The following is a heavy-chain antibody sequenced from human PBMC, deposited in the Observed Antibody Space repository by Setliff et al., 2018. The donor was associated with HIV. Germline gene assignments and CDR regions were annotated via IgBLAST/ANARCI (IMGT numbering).Heavy chain of an antibody. CDR3: ARDYSGWYYFDC. CDR2: IYTSWIT. J-gene: IGHJ4*02. Sequence: SETLSLTCTVSGGSISSYYWSWIRLPPGKGLEWIGYIYTSWITNYNPSLKSRVTMSVDTSKNQFSLKLSPVNDADTAVYYCARDYSGWYYFDCWGQGTLVTVSS. V-gene: IGHV4-4*08. CDR1: GGSISSYY. D-gene: IGHD6-19*01.